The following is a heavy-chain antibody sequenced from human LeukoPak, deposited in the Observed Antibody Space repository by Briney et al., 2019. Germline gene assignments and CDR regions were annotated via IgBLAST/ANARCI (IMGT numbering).Heavy chain of an antibody. V-gene: IGHV4-59*12. J-gene: IGHJ4*02. CDR1: GGSISSYY. D-gene: IGHD3-10*01. Sequence: PSETLSLTCTVSGGSISSYYWSWIRQPPGKGLEWIGYIYYSGSTYYNPSLKSRVTISVDTSKNQFSLKLSSVTAADTAVYYCAREGLWFGGLFDYWGQGTLVTVSS. CDR2: IYYSGST. CDR3: AREGLWFGGLFDY.